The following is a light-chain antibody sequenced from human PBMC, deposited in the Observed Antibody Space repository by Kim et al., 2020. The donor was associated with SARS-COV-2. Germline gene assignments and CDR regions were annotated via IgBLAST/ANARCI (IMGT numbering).Light chain of an antibody. V-gene: IGKV1-39*01. J-gene: IGKJ2*01. CDR3: QQSYIVPYT. CDR2: AAS. CDR1: QSIDRY. Sequence: DIQMTQSPSSLSASVGDRVTITCRASQSIDRYLNWYQQKPGKAPNLLIYAASNLQDGVPSRFSGGGSGTDFTLAISSLQPEESATYYCQQSYIVPYTFGQGTKLEI.